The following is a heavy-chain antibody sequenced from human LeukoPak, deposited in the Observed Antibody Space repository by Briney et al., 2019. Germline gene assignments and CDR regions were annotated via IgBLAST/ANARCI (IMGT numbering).Heavy chain of an antibody. CDR3: ARGWWELRRTGDAFDI. D-gene: IGHD1-26*01. Sequence: SVKVSCKASGGTFSSYAISWVRQAPGQGLEWMGGIIPIFGTANYAQKFQGRVTITTDESTSTAYMELSSLRSEDTAVYYCARGWWELRRTGDAFDIWGQGTMVTVSS. J-gene: IGHJ3*02. CDR2: IIPIFGTA. V-gene: IGHV1-69*05. CDR1: GGTFSSYA.